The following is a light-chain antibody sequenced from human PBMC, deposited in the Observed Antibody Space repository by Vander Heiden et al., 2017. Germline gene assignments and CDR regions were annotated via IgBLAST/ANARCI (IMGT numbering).Light chain of an antibody. CDR1: PSVLYSSNNKNY. CDR2: WAS. J-gene: IGKJ2*01. CDR3: QQYFTTPYT. Sequence: DIVMTQSQDSLTVSLGERATINCKSSPSVLYSSNNKNYLAWYQQKPGQPPKLLIYWASTRESGVPDRFSGSGSGTDFTLTISSLQAEDVAVYYCQQYFTTPYTFGQGTKLEI. V-gene: IGKV4-1*01.